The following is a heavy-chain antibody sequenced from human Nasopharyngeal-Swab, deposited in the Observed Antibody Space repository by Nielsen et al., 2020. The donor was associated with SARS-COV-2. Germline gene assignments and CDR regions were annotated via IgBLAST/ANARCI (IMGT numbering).Heavy chain of an antibody. J-gene: IGHJ4*02. Sequence: GESLKISCKGSGYSFTNYWIGWVRQMPGKGLECMGIIWPGDSDARYSPSFQGQVTISADKSISTAYLQWSSLKASDTATYYCARISGYYQTSPFDNWGQGTLVTVSS. CDR3: ARISGYYQTSPFDN. CDR2: IWPGDSDA. CDR1: GYSFTNYW. V-gene: IGHV5-51*01. D-gene: IGHD3-22*01.